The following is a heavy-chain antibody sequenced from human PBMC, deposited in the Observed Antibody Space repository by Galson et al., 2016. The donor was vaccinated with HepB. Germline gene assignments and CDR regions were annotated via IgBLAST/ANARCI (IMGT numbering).Heavy chain of an antibody. CDR2: INTNNGST. V-gene: IGHV1-18*04. D-gene: IGHD2-8*01. CDR1: GYTFTSYS. Sequence: QSGAEVKQPGASVKISCKASGYTFTSYSINWVRQAPGQGLEWMGWINTNNGSTNYAQKVQGRVTTTTDTSTSTVYMELRSLRSDDTAVYYCAREGMLFYMDVWGQGTTVIVSS. J-gene: IGHJ6*02. CDR3: AREGMLFYMDV.